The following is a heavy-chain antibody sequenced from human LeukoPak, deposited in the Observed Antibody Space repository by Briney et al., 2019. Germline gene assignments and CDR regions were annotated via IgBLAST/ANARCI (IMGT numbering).Heavy chain of an antibody. Sequence: SETLSLTCAVYGGSFSSYYWSWIRQPPGKGLEWIGEINHSGSTNYNPSLKSRVTISVDTSKNQFSLKLSSVTAADTAVYYCARGLDYGDYPDYWGQGTLVTVSS. J-gene: IGHJ4*02. CDR1: GGSFSSYY. V-gene: IGHV4-34*01. CDR3: ARGLDYGDYPDY. CDR2: INHSGST. D-gene: IGHD3-16*01.